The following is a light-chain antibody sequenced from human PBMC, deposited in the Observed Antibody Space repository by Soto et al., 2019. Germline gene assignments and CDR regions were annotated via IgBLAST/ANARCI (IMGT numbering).Light chain of an antibody. CDR1: QCVPANY. CDR2: GAS. V-gene: IGKV3-20*01. CDR3: LQYGIPLWT. Sequence: EIVLTQSPGTLSLSPGERATLSCRASQCVPANYLAWYRQKPGQAPRLLIYGASSRATGIPDRFSGSGSGTDFTLTISSLEPEDFAVYYCLQYGIPLWTFGQGTKVEIK. J-gene: IGKJ1*01.